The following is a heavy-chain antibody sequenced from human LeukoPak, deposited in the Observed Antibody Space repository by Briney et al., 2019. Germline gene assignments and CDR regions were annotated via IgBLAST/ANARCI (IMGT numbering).Heavy chain of an antibody. CDR2: IYYSETT. D-gene: IGHD3-3*01. Sequence: SETLSLTCTVSGGSISSYYWSWIRQPPGKGLEWIGYIYYSETTNYNPSLKSRVTISVDMSKSQFSLTLSSVTAADTALYYCARHGPLYDIWSAQFYFDYWGQGTLVAVSS. CDR3: ARHGPLYDIWSAQFYFDY. V-gene: IGHV4-59*08. J-gene: IGHJ4*02. CDR1: GGSISSYY.